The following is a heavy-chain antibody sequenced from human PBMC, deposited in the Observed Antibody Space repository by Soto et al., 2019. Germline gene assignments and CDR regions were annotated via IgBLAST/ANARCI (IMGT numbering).Heavy chain of an antibody. CDR2: ISYDGSNK. CDR3: RGGDY. Sequence: QVQLVESGGGVVQPGRSPRLSCAASGFTFSSYVMHWVRQAPGKGLEWVAVISYDGSNKYYADSVKGRFTISRDNSKNTLYLQMNSLRAEDTAVYYCRGGDYWGQGTLVTVSS. V-gene: IGHV3-30-3*01. CDR1: GFTFSSYV. J-gene: IGHJ4*02.